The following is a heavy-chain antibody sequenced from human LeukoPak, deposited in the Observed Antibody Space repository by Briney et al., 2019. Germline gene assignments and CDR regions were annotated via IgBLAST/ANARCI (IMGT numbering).Heavy chain of an antibody. CDR2: IWYDGSNK. D-gene: IGHD1-26*01. Sequence: GGSLRLSCAASGFTFSSYGMHWVRQAPGKGLEWVAVIWYDGSNKYYADSVKGLFTISRDNSKNTLYLQMNSLRAEDTAVYYCAKVLSSGCYRGAFDIWGQGTKVTVSS. V-gene: IGHV3-33*06. J-gene: IGHJ3*02. CDR3: AKVLSSGCYRGAFDI. CDR1: GFTFSSYG.